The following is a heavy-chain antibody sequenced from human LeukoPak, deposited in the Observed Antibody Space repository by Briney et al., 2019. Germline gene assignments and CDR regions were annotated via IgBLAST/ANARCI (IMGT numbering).Heavy chain of an antibody. V-gene: IGHV3-7*01. CDR3: ARDAAFGVVITDAFDI. CDR1: GFTFSSYW. D-gene: IGHD3-3*01. Sequence: GGSLRLSCAASGFTFSSYWMSWIRQAPGKGLEWVVNIKEDGSEKYYVDSVKGRFTISRDNAKNSLYLQMNSLRAEDTAVYYCARDAAFGVVITDAFDIWGQGTMVTVSS. CDR2: IKEDGSEK. J-gene: IGHJ3*02.